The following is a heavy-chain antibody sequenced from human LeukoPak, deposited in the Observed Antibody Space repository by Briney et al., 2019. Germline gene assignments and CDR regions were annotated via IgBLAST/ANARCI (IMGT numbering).Heavy chain of an antibody. CDR3: ARGGSFCDP. D-gene: IGHD2/OR15-2a*01. V-gene: IGHV3-11*01. Sequence: GGSLRLSCAASGFTFTDYHMSWIRRAPGKGLEWVSYISGKDSTIYYADSVKGRFTVSRDNAKNSLYLQMNSLTAEDTAVYYCARGGSFCDPWGQGTLVTVSS. CDR2: ISGKDSTI. J-gene: IGHJ5*02. CDR1: GFTFTDYH.